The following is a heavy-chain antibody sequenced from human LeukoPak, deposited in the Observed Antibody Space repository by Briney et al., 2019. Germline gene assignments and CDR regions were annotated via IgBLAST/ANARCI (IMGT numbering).Heavy chain of an antibody. CDR2: ISGSGGST. Sequence: PGGSLRLSCAASGFTLSSYAMSWVRQAPGKGLEWVSAISGSGGSTYYADSVKGRFTISRDNSKNTLYLQMNSLRAEDTAVYYCAKDRREYQLPLHFDYWGQGTLVTVSS. J-gene: IGHJ4*02. D-gene: IGHD2-15*01. CDR3: AKDRREYQLPLHFDY. CDR1: GFTLSSYA. V-gene: IGHV3-23*01.